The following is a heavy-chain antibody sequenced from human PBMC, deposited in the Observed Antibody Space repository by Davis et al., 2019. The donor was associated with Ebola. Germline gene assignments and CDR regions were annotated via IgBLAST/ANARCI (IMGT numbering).Heavy chain of an antibody. CDR1: GGSISSNNYY. V-gene: IGHV4-39*07. J-gene: IGHJ2*01. CDR3: ARVSKRWLHRSYWYFDL. CDR2: INHSGST. Sequence: PGGSLRLSCTVSGGSISSNNYYWGWIRQPPGKGLEWIGEINHSGSTNYDPSLKNRVTISVDTSKNQFSLKLSSVTAADTAVYYCARVSKRWLHRSYWYFDLWGRGTLVTVSS. D-gene: IGHD5-24*01.